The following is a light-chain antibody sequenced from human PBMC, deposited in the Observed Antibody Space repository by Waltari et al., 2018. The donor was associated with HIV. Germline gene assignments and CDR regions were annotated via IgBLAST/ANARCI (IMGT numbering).Light chain of an antibody. J-gene: IGLJ3*02. CDR1: ILAEKY. V-gene: IGLV3-27*01. CDR3: FSTTDNNLGV. CDR2: KEI. Sequence: SYELTQPSSVSVSPGQTARITCSGDILAEKYGRWFQQKPGQAPVLLIYKEIERPSGIPERFSGSSSGTTVTLTISGAQVEDEADYYCFSTTDNNLGVFGGGTQLTVL.